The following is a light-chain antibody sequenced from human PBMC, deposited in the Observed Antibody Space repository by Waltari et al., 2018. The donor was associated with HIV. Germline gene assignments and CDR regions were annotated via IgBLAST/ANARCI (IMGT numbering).Light chain of an antibody. CDR1: SSDVGGYNY. J-gene: IGLJ2*01. V-gene: IGLV2-14*01. CDR2: EVT. CDR3: ASYVTGGTVI. Sequence: QSALTQPASVSGSPGQSIALPCTGTSSDVGGYNYVSWYQQHPGKAPQLIMYEVTSRPSGVSHRFSGSKSGNTASLTISGLQAEDETDYYCASYVTGGTVIFGGGTKLTVV.